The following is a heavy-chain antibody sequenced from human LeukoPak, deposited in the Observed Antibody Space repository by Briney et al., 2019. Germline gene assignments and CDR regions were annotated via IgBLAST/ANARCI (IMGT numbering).Heavy chain of an antibody. V-gene: IGHV1-24*01. J-gene: IGHJ4*02. CDR1: GYTLTELS. D-gene: IGHD1-26*01. Sequence: ASVKVSCKVSGYTLTELSMHWVRQAPGKGLEWMGGFDPEDGETIYAQKFQGRVTMTEDTSTDTAYMELSSLRSEDTAMYYCATGRMGWELTSLFDYWGQGTLVTVSS. CDR3: ATGRMGWELTSLFDY. CDR2: FDPEDGET.